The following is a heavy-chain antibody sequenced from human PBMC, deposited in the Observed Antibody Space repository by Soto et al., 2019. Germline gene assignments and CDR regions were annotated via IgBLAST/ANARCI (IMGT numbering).Heavy chain of an antibody. CDR2: IYYSGST. J-gene: IGHJ4*02. D-gene: IGHD6-6*01. Sequence: SETLSLTCTVSGGSISSSSYYWGWIRQPPGKGLEWIGSIYYSGSTYYNPSLKSRVTISVDTSKNQFSLKLSSVTAADTAVYYCARRQDSSSPHFDYWGQGTLVTVS. V-gene: IGHV4-39*01. CDR1: GGSISSSSYY. CDR3: ARRQDSSSPHFDY.